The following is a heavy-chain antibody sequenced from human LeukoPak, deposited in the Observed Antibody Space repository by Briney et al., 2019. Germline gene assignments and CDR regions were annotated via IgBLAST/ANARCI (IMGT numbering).Heavy chain of an antibody. CDR3: ARDCPSGCHHH. Sequence: GGSLRLSCAASGFTFSSYWMHWVRQAPGKGLEWVANIKQDGSEKYYVDSVKGRFTISRDNAKNSLYLQMNSLRAEDTAVYYCARDCPSGCHHHWGQGTLVTVSS. CDR2: IKQDGSEK. CDR1: GFTFSSYW. D-gene: IGHD6-19*01. J-gene: IGHJ4*02. V-gene: IGHV3-7*03.